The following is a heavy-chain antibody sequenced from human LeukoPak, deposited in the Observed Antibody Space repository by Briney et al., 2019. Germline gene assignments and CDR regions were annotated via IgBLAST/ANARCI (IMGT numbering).Heavy chain of an antibody. CDR2: ISWNSGSI. CDR1: GFTFDDYA. CDR3: AKEAARRGYYYYYMDV. V-gene: IGHV3-9*03. Sequence: PGGSLRLSCAASGFTFDDYAMHWVRHAPGKGLEWVSGISWNSGSIGYADSVKGRFTISRDNAKNSLYLQMNSLRAEDMALYYCAKEAARRGYYYYYMDVWGKGTTVTVSS. J-gene: IGHJ6*03. D-gene: IGHD6-6*01.